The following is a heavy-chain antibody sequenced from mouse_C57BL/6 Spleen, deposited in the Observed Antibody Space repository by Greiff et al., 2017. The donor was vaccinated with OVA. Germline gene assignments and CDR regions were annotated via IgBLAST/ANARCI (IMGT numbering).Heavy chain of an antibody. Sequence: EVQLQQSGPALVKPGASVKISCPASGYTFTDYYMHWVKQSHGQCLELIGDINPNNGGTSYTPKFKGKATLTVDKSSSTAYMELRSLTSEDSAVYYCARTLITTVVATDFDVWGTGTTVTVSS. CDR1: GYTFTDYY. D-gene: IGHD1-1*01. CDR2: INPNNGGT. V-gene: IGHV1-26*01. J-gene: IGHJ1*03. CDR3: ARTLITTVVATDFDV.